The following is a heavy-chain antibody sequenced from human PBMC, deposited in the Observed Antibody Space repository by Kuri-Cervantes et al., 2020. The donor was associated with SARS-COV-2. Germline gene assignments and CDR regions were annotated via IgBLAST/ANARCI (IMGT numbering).Heavy chain of an antibody. D-gene: IGHD1-26*01. J-gene: IGHJ6*02. CDR3: ARGGLLVGSPHYYYYAMDV. Sequence: ESLKISCTVSGGSLSGYYWSWIRQTPGKGLEWLGYIYYSGNINYSPSLKSRLTISVDTSKRQFSLELRSLTAADTAFYYCARGGLLVGSPHYYYYAMDVWGQGTTVTVSS. V-gene: IGHV4-59*01. CDR1: GGSLSGYY. CDR2: IYYSGNI.